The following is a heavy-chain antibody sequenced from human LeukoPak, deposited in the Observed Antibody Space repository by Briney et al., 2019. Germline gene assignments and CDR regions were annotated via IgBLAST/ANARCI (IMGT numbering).Heavy chain of an antibody. V-gene: IGHV3-53*01. CDR2: IYSGGST. CDR3: ASYSSFYFDY. CDR1: GFTVSSNY. D-gene: IGHD6-13*01. J-gene: IGHJ4*02. Sequence: PGGSLRLSCAASGFTVSSNYMSWVRQAPGKGLEWVSVIYSGGSTYYADSVKGRFTISRDNSKNTLHLQMNSLRAEDTAVYYCASYSSFYFDYWGQGTLVTVSS.